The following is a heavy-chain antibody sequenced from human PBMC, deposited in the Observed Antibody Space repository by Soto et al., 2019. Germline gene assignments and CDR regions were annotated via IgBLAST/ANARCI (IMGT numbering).Heavy chain of an antibody. J-gene: IGHJ6*03. Sequence: ASVKVSCKASGGTFSSYAISWVRQAPGQGLEWMGGIIPIFGTANYAQKFQGRVTITADNAKNTLYVEMNSLRAEDTAVYYCARVGTGYYYKDVWGKGTTVTVSS. CDR3: ARVGTGYYYKDV. V-gene: IGHV1-69*06. CDR2: IIPIFGTA. D-gene: IGHD1-1*01. CDR1: GGTFSSYA.